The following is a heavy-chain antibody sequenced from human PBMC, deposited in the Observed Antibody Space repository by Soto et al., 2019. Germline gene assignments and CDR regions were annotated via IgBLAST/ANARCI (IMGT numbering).Heavy chain of an antibody. CDR2: VFHTGTT. J-gene: IGHJ5*02. Sequence: QVQLQESGPGLVKPSGTLSLTCAVSGDSVSSPYYWCWVRQPPGKGLEWIGEVFHTGTTSYNPSLRSRVNISSDKSINQFHLDLSSVTAADTAVYYGARSAGWYAIHAWGTGTLV. D-gene: IGHD6-19*01. CDR3: ARSAGWYAIHA. CDR1: GDSVSSPYY. V-gene: IGHV4-4*02.